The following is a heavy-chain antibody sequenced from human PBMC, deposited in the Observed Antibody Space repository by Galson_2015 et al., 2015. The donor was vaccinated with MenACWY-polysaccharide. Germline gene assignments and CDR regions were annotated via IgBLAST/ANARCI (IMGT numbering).Heavy chain of an antibody. CDR2: IYPGASPA. CDR3: ARVIGGDCSGRTCSAAVDI. CDR1: GYTFTDYW. V-gene: IGHV5-51*03. J-gene: IGHJ3*02. Sequence: QSGAEVKKPVESLRISCQISGYTFTDYWIGWVRQMHGKGLEWMGIIYPGASPAKSSTSFKGQVSMSADKSLPSAYLQWSSLKASDTAMYYCARVIGGDCSGRTCSAAVDIWGQGTVVIAAS. D-gene: IGHD2-15*01.